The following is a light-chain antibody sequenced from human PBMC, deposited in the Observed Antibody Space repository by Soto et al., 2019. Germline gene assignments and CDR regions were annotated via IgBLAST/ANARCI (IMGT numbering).Light chain of an antibody. CDR3: QQYGTSPPYT. J-gene: IGKJ2*01. Sequence: EIVLTQSPGTLSLSPGERATLSCRASQSVSFSYLVCYQQKPGQAPRLLIYGASSRAPGIPDRFSGSGSGTDFTLTISRLEPEDFAVYYCQQYGTSPPYTFGQGTKLEIK. CDR2: GAS. V-gene: IGKV3-20*01. CDR1: QSVSFSY.